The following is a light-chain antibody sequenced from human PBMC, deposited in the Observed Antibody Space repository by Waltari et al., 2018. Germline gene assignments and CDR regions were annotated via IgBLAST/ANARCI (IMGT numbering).Light chain of an antibody. Sequence: DIQMTQSPSTLSASVGDRVTISCRASESISSWLAWYQQRPGKAPRLLIYKASRLESGLPSRFSGSVYGTEFTLTITSLQPDDFTTYYCQQYDTFSATFGPGTTVEI. CDR3: QQYDTFSAT. CDR1: ESISSW. V-gene: IGKV1-5*03. CDR2: KAS. J-gene: IGKJ1*01.